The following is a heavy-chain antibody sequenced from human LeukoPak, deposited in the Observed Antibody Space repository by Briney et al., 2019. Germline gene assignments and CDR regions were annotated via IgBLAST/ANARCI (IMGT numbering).Heavy chain of an antibody. D-gene: IGHD3-3*01. CDR1: GGTFSSYA. CDR2: IIPIFGTA. V-gene: IGHV1-69*13. J-gene: IGHJ5*02. CDR3: ARGGGFWSGYYSPRWFDP. Sequence: SVKVSCKASGGTFSSYAVSWVRQAPGQGLEWMGGIIPIFGTANYAQKFQGRVTITADESTSTAYMELSSLRSEDTAVYYCARGGGFWSGYYSPRWFDPWGQGTLVTVSS.